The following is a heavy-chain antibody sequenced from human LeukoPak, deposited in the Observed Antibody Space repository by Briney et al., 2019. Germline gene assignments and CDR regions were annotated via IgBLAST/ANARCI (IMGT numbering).Heavy chain of an antibody. CDR1: GGSFSGYY. Sequence: PSETLSLTCAVYGGSFSGYYWSWSRQPPGKGLEWMEEINHSGSTNYNPSLKSRVTISVDTSKNQFSLKLSSVTAADTAVYYCARVAQQLVYYYYYYGMDVWGQGTTVTVSS. CDR2: INHSGST. J-gene: IGHJ6*02. V-gene: IGHV4-34*01. CDR3: ARVAQQLVYYYYYYGMDV. D-gene: IGHD6-13*01.